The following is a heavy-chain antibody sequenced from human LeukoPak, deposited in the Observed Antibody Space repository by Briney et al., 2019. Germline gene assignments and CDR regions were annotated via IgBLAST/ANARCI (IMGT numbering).Heavy chain of an antibody. D-gene: IGHD1-7*01. V-gene: IGHV3-23*01. CDR2: VDHSFGTI. J-gene: IGHJ4*02. Sequence: GGSLRLSCTASGFTFSSFAMSWVRLAPGKGLEWVSTVDHSFGTIHYADSVKGRFTISRDDSKNTVSLQMNSLRVEDAALYYCVPLPAGNFPGFDYWGQGTRVTVSS. CDR1: GFTFSSFA. CDR3: VPLPAGNFPGFDY.